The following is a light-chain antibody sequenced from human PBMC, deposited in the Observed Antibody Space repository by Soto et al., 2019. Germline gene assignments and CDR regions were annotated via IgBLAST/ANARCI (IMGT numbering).Light chain of an antibody. Sequence: AIQLTQSPSSLSAFVGDRVTITCRASQGVSNALARYQQKPGQPPNLLIYDASSLKSGVPSRFSGSGSGTDFTLTISSLQPEDFATYYCQQYNDNPRTFGQGTRLEIK. CDR3: QQYNDNPRT. J-gene: IGKJ5*01. CDR1: QGVSNA. V-gene: IGKV1D-13*01. CDR2: DAS.